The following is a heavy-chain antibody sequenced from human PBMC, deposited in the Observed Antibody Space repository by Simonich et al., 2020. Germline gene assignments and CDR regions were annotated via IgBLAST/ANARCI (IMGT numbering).Heavy chain of an antibody. CDR2: ISSSSSYI. Sequence: EVQLVESGGGLVKPGGSLRLSCAASGFTFSSCSMNWVRQAPGKGLEWVSSISSSSSYIYYADSGKGRFTISRDNAKNSLYLQMNSLRAEDTAVYYCAREIEAGNAFDIWGQGTMVTVSS. CDR3: AREIEAGNAFDI. J-gene: IGHJ3*02. CDR1: GFTFSSCS. V-gene: IGHV3-21*01.